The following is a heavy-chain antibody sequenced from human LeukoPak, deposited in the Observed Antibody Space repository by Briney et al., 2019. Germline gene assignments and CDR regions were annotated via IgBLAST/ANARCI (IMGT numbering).Heavy chain of an antibody. Sequence: AGGSLRLSCAVSGFTFSSYGMHWVRQAPRKGLEGVAFIRNDGSNKYYADSVKGRFTISRDNSKNTLYLQMNSMRAKDKAVYYCAKYDPTGTPHIDYWGQGTLVTVSS. D-gene: IGHD4-17*01. CDR1: GFTFSSYG. CDR2: IRNDGSNK. CDR3: AKYDPTGTPHIDY. J-gene: IGHJ4*02. V-gene: IGHV3-30*02.